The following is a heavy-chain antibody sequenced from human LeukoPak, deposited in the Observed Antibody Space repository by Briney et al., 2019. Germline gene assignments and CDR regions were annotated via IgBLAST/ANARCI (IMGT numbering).Heavy chain of an antibody. V-gene: IGHV3-74*01. CDR3: ERGFITFGGVIVDY. J-gene: IGHJ4*02. Sequence: PGGSLRLSCAASGFTFSTYWMPWVRQAPGKGLLWVSRINSDGSSTSYADSGKGRFTISRDNAKNTLYLQMNTLRVMDTAVYYCERGFITFGGVIVDYWGQGTLVTASS. D-gene: IGHD3-16*02. CDR2: INSDGSST. CDR1: GFTFSTYW.